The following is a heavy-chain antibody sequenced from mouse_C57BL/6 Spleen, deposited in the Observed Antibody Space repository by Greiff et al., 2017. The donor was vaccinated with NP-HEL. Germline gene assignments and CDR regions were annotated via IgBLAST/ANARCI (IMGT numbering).Heavy chain of an antibody. D-gene: IGHD2-1*01. CDR3: AREEDGNLFAD. CDR1: GYTFTSYW. V-gene: IGHV1-52*01. J-gene: IGHJ3*01. Sequence: QVQLQQPGAELVRPGSSVKLSCKASGYTFTSYWMHWVKQRPIQGLEWIGNIDPSDSETHYNQKFKDKATLTVDKSSSTAYMQLSSLTSEDSAVYYCAREEDGNLFADWGQGTLVTVSA. CDR2: IDPSDSET.